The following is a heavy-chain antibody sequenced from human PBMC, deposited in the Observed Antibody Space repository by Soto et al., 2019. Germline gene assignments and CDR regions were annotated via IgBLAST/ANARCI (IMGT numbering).Heavy chain of an antibody. Sequence: SETLSLTCAVYGGSFSGYYRSWIRQPPGKGLEWIGEINHSGSTNYNPSLKSRVTISVDTSKNQFSLKLSSVTAADTAVYYCARRLNGVCYFCEWGTGNMITVAS. CDR3: ARRLNGVCYFCE. CDR1: GGSFSGYY. J-gene: IGHJ4*02. CDR2: INHSGST. V-gene: IGHV4-34*01. D-gene: IGHD2-8*01.